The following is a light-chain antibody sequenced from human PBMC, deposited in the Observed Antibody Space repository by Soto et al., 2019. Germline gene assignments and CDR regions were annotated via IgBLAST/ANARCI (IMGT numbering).Light chain of an antibody. J-gene: IGKJ1*01. V-gene: IGKV3-15*01. Sequence: EIVMTQSPATLSVSPGERVTLSCRASQSVSSNLAWYQQKPGQPPRLLIYGASTRATGIPVRFSGSGSGTDFTLTISSLQSEDFAVFYCQQYNNWPRTFGQGTKVEIK. CDR1: QSVSSN. CDR3: QQYNNWPRT. CDR2: GAS.